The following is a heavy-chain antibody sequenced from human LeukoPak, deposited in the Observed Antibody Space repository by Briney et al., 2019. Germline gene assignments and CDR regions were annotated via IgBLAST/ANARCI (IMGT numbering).Heavy chain of an antibody. Sequence: GASVKVSCKASGYTFTGYYMHWVRQAPGQGLEWMGWINPNSGGTNYAQKFQGRVTMTRDTSISTAYMELSRLRSDDTAVYYCARGGDCYSSENDAFDIWGQGTMVTGSS. CDR2: INPNSGGT. CDR1: GYTFTGYY. J-gene: IGHJ3*02. V-gene: IGHV1-2*02. D-gene: IGHD2-21*02. CDR3: ARGGDCYSSENDAFDI.